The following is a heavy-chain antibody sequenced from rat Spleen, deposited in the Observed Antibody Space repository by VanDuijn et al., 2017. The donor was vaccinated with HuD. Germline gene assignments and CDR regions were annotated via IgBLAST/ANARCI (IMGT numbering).Heavy chain of an antibody. J-gene: IGHJ2*01. CDR2: ITDTGGIT. D-gene: IGHD1-1*01. CDR3: AREYYYSADY. CDR1: GFTFNKYW. V-gene: IGHV5-31*01. Sequence: EVQLVESGGGLVQPGRSLKLSCVASGFTFNKYWMTWIRQAPGTGLEWIASITDTGGITYYPDSVKGRFTISRENAKSTLFLQMDSLRSEDTATYYCAREYYYSADYWGQGVMVTVSS.